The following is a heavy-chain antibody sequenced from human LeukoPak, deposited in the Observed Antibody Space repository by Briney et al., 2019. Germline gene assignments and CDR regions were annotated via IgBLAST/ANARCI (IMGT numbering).Heavy chain of an antibody. J-gene: IGHJ4*02. CDR2: INHSGST. CDR1: GGSFSGYY. Sequence: SETLSLTCAVYGGSFSGYYWSWIRQPPGKGLEWIGEINHSGSTNYNPSLKSRVTISVDTSKDQFSLKLSSVTAADTAVYYCARDPDYWGQGTLVTVSS. CDR3: ARDPDY. V-gene: IGHV4-34*01.